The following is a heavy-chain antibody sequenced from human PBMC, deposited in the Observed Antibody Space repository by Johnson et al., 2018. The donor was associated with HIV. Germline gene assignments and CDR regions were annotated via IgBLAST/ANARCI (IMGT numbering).Heavy chain of an antibody. J-gene: IGHJ3*01. V-gene: IGHV3-30*03. CDR3: VRDRSTYSVSYYGWDAFGL. CDR2: ISYDGSNK. Sequence: QVQLVESGGGVVQPGRSLRLSCAASGFTFSSYGMHWVRQAPGKGLEWVAVISYDGSNKYYADSVKGRFTISRDNSKNTLYLQMNSLRAEDTAVYYCVRDRSTYSVSYYGWDAFGLWGQGTMVTVSS. CDR1: GFTFSSYG. D-gene: IGHD1-26*01.